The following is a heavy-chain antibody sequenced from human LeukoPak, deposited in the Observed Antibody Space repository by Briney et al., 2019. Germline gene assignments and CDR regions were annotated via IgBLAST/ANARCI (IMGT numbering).Heavy chain of an antibody. CDR2: IKHSGGT. CDR3: AREFRNWFDP. CDR1: GGSLSGGF. J-gene: IGHJ5*02. V-gene: IGHV4-34*01. Sequence: SETLSLTCAAHGGSLSGGFWSWIRQPPGKGLEWMGEIKHSGGTNYNVSLKSRLTMSLDKSENQFSLKLTSVTVADTAVYYCAREFRNWFDPWGQGTLVTVSS.